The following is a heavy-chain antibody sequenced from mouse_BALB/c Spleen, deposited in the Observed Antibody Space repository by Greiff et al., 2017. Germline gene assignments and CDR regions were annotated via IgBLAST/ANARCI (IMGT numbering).Heavy chain of an antibody. CDR3: ARNYGRSWFAD. CDR1: GYTFTSYV. CDR2: INPYNDGT. D-gene: IGHD1-1*01. Sequence: VQLQQSGPELVKPGASVKMSCKASGYTFTSYVMHWVKQKPGQGLEWIGYINPYNDGTKYNEKFKGKATLTSDKSSSTAYMELSSLTSEDSAVYYCARNYGRSWFADWGQGTLVTVAA. V-gene: IGHV1-14*01. J-gene: IGHJ3*01.